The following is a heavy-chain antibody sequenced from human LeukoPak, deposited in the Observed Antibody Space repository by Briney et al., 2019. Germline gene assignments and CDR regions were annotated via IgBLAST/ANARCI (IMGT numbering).Heavy chain of an antibody. CDR1: GYTFTSYD. CDR2: IIPILGIA. CDR3: ARVTHCGGDCYYFDY. Sequence: SVKVSCKASGYTFTSYDINWVRQATGQGLEWMGRIIPILGIANYAQKFQGRVTITADKSTSTAYMELSSLRSEDTAVYYCARVTHCGGDCYYFDYWGQGTLVTVSS. V-gene: IGHV1-69*04. J-gene: IGHJ4*02. D-gene: IGHD2-21*02.